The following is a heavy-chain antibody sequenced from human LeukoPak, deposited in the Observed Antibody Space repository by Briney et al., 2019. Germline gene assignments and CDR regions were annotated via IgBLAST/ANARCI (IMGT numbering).Heavy chain of an antibody. CDR3: AKEDDFWSGYSYFDY. V-gene: IGHV3-23*01. CDR2: ISGSGGST. Sequence: GGSLRLSCAAFGFTFSSYAMSWVRQAPGKGLEWVSAISGSGGSTYYADSVKGRITISRDNSKNTLYLQMNSLRAEDTAVYYCAKEDDFWSGYSYFDYWGQGTLVTVSS. CDR1: GFTFSSYA. D-gene: IGHD3-3*01. J-gene: IGHJ4*02.